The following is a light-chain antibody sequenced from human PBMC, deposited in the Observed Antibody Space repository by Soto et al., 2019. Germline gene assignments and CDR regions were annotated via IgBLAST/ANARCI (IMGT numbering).Light chain of an antibody. V-gene: IGLV1-36*01. CDR2: YDD. CDR1: SSNIGNNA. Sequence: QSVLAHPASVSEAPRQRVTISCSGSSSNIGNNAVNWYQQLPGKAPKLLIYYDDLLPSGVSDRFSGSKSGTSASLAISGLQSEDEADYYCAAWDDSLNGYVFGTGTKSPS. CDR3: AAWDDSLNGYV. J-gene: IGLJ1*01.